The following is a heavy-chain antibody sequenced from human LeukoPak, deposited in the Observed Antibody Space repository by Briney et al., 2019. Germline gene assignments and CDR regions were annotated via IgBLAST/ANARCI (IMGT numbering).Heavy chain of an antibody. CDR3: ARDADGPGSLIDY. J-gene: IGHJ4*02. D-gene: IGHD2-8*01. V-gene: IGHV3-74*01. CDR1: GFTFSTYW. Sequence: GGSLRLSCAASGFTFSTYWMQWVRQAPGKGLVWVSRINNDGSGTTYADSVKGRFTISRDNPKNTVFLQMNSLRAEDTAVYYCARDADGPGSLIDYWGQGALVPVSS. CDR2: INNDGSGT.